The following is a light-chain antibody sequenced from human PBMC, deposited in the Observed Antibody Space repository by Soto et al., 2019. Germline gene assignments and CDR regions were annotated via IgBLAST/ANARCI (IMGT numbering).Light chain of an antibody. CDR2: LGS. Sequence: DIVMTQSPLSLPVTPGEPASISSRSSQSLLSSNGYNYLDWYLQKPGQSPQLLIYLGSNRASGVPDRFSGSGSGTDFTLEISRVEAEDVGIYHCMQALRAPPTFGQGTKVEI. J-gene: IGKJ1*01. CDR1: QSLLSSNGYNY. V-gene: IGKV2-28*01. CDR3: MQALRAPPT.